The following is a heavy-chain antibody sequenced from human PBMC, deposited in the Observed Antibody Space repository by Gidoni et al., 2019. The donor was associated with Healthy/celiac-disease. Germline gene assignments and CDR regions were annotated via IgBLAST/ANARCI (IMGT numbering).Heavy chain of an antibody. Sequence: QVQLVQSGAEVKKPGASVKVSCKASGYTFTGYYMHWVRQAPGQGLEWMGWINPNSGGTNYAQKFQGWVTMTRDTSISTAYMELSRLRSDDTAVYYCARDGRYGSGSYYTENWFDPWGQGTLVTVSS. CDR1: GYTFTGYY. J-gene: IGHJ5*02. V-gene: IGHV1-2*04. CDR2: INPNSGGT. D-gene: IGHD3-10*01. CDR3: ARDGRYGSGSYYTENWFDP.